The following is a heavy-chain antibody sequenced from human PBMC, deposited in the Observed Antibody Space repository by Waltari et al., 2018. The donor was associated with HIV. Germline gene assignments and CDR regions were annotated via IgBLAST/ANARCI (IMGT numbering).Heavy chain of an antibody. CDR1: GYTFNNYA. J-gene: IGHJ4*02. V-gene: IGHV7-4-1*02. CDR3: ARSPAF. CDR2: MNTNSGNP. Sequence: QVQLVQSGSQLKKPGASVKISCMASGYTFNNYALHWVRQAPGQGLEWMGWMNTNSGNPTYAQGFTGRFVLSLDTSLTTTYLQINTLKPDDSAVYYCARSPAFWGQGTLVIVSS.